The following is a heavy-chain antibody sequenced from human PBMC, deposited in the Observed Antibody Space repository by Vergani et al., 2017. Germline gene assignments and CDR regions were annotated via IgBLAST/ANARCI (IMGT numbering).Heavy chain of an antibody. CDR2: INHSGST. V-gene: IGHV4-38-2*02. D-gene: IGHD2-2*02. J-gene: IGHJ6*03. CDR3: ARSRGYCSSTSCYTGIDYYYYYMDV. Sequence: QVQLQESGPGLVKPSETLSLTCTVSGYSIRTNYYWGWIRQPPGKGLEWIGSINHSGSTYYNPSLKSRITMSVDTSKNQFSLRLSSVTAADTAMYYCARSRGYCSSTSCYTGIDYYYYYMDVWGKGTTVTVSS. CDR1: GYSIRTNYY.